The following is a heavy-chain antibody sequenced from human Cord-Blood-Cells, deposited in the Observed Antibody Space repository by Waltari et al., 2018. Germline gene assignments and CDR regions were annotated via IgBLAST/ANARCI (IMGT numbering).Heavy chain of an antibody. D-gene: IGHD3-10*01. Sequence: QVQLVQSGAEVKKPGASVKVSCKASGYTFTGYYMHWVRQAPGQGLEWMGWINPNSGGTNDAQKFQGRVTMTRDTSISTAYMELSRLRSDDTAVYYCARVGRWVPPGYFDYWGQGTLVTVSS. CDR3: ARVGRWVPPGYFDY. V-gene: IGHV1-2*02. J-gene: IGHJ4*02. CDR2: INPNSGGT. CDR1: GYTFTGYY.